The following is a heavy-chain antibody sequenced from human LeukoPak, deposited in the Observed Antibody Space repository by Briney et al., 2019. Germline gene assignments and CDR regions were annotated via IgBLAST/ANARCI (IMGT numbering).Heavy chain of an antibody. CDR3: ARGFGKSGYSSGWYPFDY. CDR1: GYSFITYW. CDR2: IYPGDSDT. J-gene: IGHJ4*02. D-gene: IGHD6-19*01. V-gene: IGHV5-51*01. Sequence: GESLKISCQGSGYSFITYWIGWVRQMPGKGLEWMGIIYPGDSDTRYSPSFQGQVTISADKSISTAYLQWSSLKASDTAMYYCARGFGKSGYSSGWYPFDYWGQGTPVTVSS.